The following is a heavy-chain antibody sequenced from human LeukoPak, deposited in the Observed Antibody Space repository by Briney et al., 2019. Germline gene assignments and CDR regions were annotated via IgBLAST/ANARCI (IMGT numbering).Heavy chain of an antibody. CDR1: GYSISSGYY. CDR3: ARRGRDKARLGYYYCMDV. Sequence: KPSETLSLTCAVSGYSISSGYYWGWIRQPPGKGLEWIGIIYHSGSTYYNPSLKSRVTISVDTSKNQFSLKLSSVTAADTAVYYCARRGRDKARLGYYYCMDVWGKGTTVTVSS. J-gene: IGHJ6*03. D-gene: IGHD6-19*01. CDR2: IYHSGST. V-gene: IGHV4-38-2*01.